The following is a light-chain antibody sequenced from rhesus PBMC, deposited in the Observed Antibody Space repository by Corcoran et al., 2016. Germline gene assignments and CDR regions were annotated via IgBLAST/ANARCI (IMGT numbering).Light chain of an antibody. Sequence: DIQMTQSPSSLSASVGDKVTITCHASQGISRWLAWYQQKPGKAPKPLIYAASSLQSGAPSRFSGSGSRTDYTLPISNLQPEDFATYYCPQYDDLPPTFGQVTKVEIK. CDR2: AAS. V-gene: IGKV1-19*01. CDR1: QGISRW. CDR3: PQYDDLPPT. J-gene: IGKJ1*01.